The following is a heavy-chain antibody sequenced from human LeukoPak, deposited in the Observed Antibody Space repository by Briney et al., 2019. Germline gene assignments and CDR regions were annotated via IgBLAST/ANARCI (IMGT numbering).Heavy chain of an antibody. CDR3: ARDLGYCSGGSCYVGYFDY. Sequence: GGSLRLSCAASGFIFSDYYMTWVRQAPGKGLEWVSYISNSETSVDYADSVKGRFTISRDNAKNSLYLQMNSLRAEDTAVYFCARDLGYCSGGSCYVGYFDYWGQGTLVTVSS. CDR2: ISNSETSV. J-gene: IGHJ4*02. CDR1: GFIFSDYY. D-gene: IGHD2-15*01. V-gene: IGHV3-11*04.